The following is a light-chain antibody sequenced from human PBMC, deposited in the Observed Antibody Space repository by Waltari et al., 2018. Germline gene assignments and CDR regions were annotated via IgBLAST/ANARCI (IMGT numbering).Light chain of an antibody. J-gene: IGLJ1*01. V-gene: IGLV2-14*02. CDR3: SSYTSRATFV. CDR1: SSDVGAYNL. CDR2: ESS. Sequence: QSALAQPASVSGSPGQSITISCSGTSSDVGAYNLVSWYQHHPCKAPKPTIFESSARPSGISHRFAGSKSGNPASLTISGLQAEDEADYYCSSYTSRATFVFGTGTQVTVL.